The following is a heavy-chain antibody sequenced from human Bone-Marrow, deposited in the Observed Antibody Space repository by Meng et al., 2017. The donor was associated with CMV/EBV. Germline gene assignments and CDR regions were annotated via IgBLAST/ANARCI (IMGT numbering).Heavy chain of an antibody. CDR1: GFTFSSYS. CDR2: ISSSSSYI. Sequence: GGPLRLSCAASGFTFSSYSMNWVRQAPGKGLEWVSSISSSSSYIYYADSVKGRFTISRDNAKNSLYLQMNSLRAEDTAVYYCARDLGPSRYCSSTSCTQGGFDYWGQGTLVTVSS. V-gene: IGHV3-21*01. CDR3: ARDLGPSRYCSSTSCTQGGFDY. D-gene: IGHD2-2*01. J-gene: IGHJ4*02.